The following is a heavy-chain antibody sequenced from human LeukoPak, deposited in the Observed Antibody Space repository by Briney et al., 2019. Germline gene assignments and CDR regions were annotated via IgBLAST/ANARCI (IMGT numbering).Heavy chain of an antibody. V-gene: IGHV3-48*03. CDR2: ISSSGSTI. J-gene: IGHJ5*02. CDR1: GFTFSSYE. D-gene: IGHD2-2*02. CDR3: AKDLCSSTSCYTANWFDP. Sequence: GGSLRLSCAASGFTFSSYEMNWVRQAPGKGLEWVLYISSSGSTIYYADSVKGRFTISRDNSKNTLYLQMNSLRAEDTAVYYCAKDLCSSTSCYTANWFDPWGQGTLVTVSS.